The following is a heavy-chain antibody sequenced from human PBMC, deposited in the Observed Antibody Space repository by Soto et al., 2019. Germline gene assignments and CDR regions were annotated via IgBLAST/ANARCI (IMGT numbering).Heavy chain of an antibody. J-gene: IGHJ3*02. Sequence: PGGSLRLSCAASGFTFSSYAMSWVRQAPGKGLEWVSAISGSGGSTYYADSVKGRFTISRDNSKNTLYLQMNSLRAEDTVVYYCAKGFSGYDTYDAFDIWGQGTMVTVSS. CDR3: AKGFSGYDTYDAFDI. CDR1: GFTFSSYA. CDR2: ISGSGGST. V-gene: IGHV3-23*01. D-gene: IGHD5-12*01.